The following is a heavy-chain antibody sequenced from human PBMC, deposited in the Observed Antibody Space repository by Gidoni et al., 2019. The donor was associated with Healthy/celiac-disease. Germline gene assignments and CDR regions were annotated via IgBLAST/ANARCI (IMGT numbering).Heavy chain of an antibody. CDR2: INHSGST. D-gene: IGHD4-17*01. CDR3: ARRVRRPDY. Sequence: LEWIGEINHSGSTNYNPSLKSRVTISVDTSKNQFSLKLSSVTAADTAVYYCARRVRRPDYWGQGTLVTVSS. J-gene: IGHJ4*02. V-gene: IGHV4-34*01.